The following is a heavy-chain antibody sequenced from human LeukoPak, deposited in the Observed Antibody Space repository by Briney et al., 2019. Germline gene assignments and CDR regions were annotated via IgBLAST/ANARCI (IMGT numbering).Heavy chain of an antibody. CDR2: IYSSGTT. CDR3: AREHRYSYDFDY. D-gene: IGHD5-18*01. J-gene: IGHJ4*02. CDR1: GGSMTSYY. V-gene: IGHV4-4*07. Sequence: SETLSLTCTVSGGSMTSYYWNWIRQPAGKGLEWIGRIYSSGTTNYTPSLKSRVTMPLDTSKNQFSLKLSSVTAADTAVYYCAREHRYSYDFDYWGQGTLVTVSS.